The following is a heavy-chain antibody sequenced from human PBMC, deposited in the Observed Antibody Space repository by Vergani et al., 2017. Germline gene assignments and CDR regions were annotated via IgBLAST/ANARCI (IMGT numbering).Heavy chain of an antibody. D-gene: IGHD4-17*01. V-gene: IGHV3-53*01. CDR2: IYSGGST. CDR1: GFTVSGNY. Sequence: EVQLVESGGGLIQPGGSLRLSCAASGFTVSGNYMSWVRQAPGKGLEWVSVIYSGGSTYYADSVKGRFTISRDNSKNTLYLQMNSLRAEDTAVYFCARDLFEYGDNYHHYYGMDVWGQGTTVTVSS. CDR3: ARDLFEYGDNYHHYYGMDV. J-gene: IGHJ6*02.